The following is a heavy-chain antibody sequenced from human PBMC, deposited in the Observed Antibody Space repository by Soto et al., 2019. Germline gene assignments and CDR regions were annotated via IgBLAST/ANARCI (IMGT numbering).Heavy chain of an antibody. Sequence: QWQLVESGGGVVQPGRSLRLSCAASGFSSYSMHWVRQAPGKGLEWVALISYDGSHTHYADSVKGRFTISRDNSKNTLYLQMNSLEIEDTAVYYCARDKSSSFDYWGQGTLVTVSS. D-gene: IGHD2-15*01. J-gene: IGHJ4*02. CDR1: GFSSYS. CDR2: ISYDGSHT. V-gene: IGHV3-30*04. CDR3: ARDKSSSFDY.